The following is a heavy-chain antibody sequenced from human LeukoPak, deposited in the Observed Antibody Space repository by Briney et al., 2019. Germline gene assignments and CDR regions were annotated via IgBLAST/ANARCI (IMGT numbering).Heavy chain of an antibody. J-gene: IGHJ5*02. CDR1: GYTFTTYD. D-gene: IGHD2-21*01. CDR3: AKTSDLSTFRNWSDP. V-gene: IGHV1-8*03. CDR2: MNPKSGKT. Sequence: ASVKVSCRASGYTFTTYDINWVRQAAGQGLEWMGWMNPKSGKTGYAQKFQGRVTFTRDTSITTAYMELSSLRFEDTAVYYCAKTSDLSTFRNWSDPWGQGTLVTVSS.